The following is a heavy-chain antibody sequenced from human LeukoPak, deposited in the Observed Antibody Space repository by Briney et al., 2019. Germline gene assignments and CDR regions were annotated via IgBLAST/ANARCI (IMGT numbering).Heavy chain of an antibody. J-gene: IGHJ6*02. V-gene: IGHV3-23*01. CDR1: GFTFSSYA. D-gene: IGHD3-3*01. CDR3: AKSPYDFWSGYYELHYYYGMDV. Sequence: GGSLRLSCAASGFTFSSYAMSWVRQAPGKGLEWVSAISGSGGSTYYADSVKGRFTISRDNSKNTLYLQMNSLRAEDTAVYYCAKSPYDFWSGYYELHYYYGMDVWGQGTTVTVSS. CDR2: ISGSGGST.